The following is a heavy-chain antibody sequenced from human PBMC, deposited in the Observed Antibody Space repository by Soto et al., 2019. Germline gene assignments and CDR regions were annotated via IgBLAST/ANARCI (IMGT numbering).Heavy chain of an antibody. V-gene: IGHV3-23*01. CDR3: ARSITVLRGVISYYYYYGMDV. Sequence: PGGSLRLSCAASGFTFNTYAMTWVRQAPGKGLEWVSGISGSGGSTYYADSVKGRFTISRDNSKNTLYLQMNSLRAEDTAVYYCARSITVLRGVISYYYYYGMDVWGQGTTVTVSS. CDR2: ISGSGGST. D-gene: IGHD3-10*01. J-gene: IGHJ6*02. CDR1: GFTFNTYA.